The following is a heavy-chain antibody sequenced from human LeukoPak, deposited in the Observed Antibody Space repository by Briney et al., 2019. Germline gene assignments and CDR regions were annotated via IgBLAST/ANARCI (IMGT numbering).Heavy chain of an antibody. D-gene: IGHD6-13*01. CDR3: AKVNRQQLVPNYFDY. CDR2: ISWNSGSI. CDR1: GFTFDDYA. Sequence: GGSLRLSCAASGFTFDDYAMHWVRQAPGKGLEWVSGISWNSGSIGYADSVKGRFTISRDNAKNSLYLQMNSLRAEDTALYYCAKVNRQQLVPNYFDYWGQGTLVTVSS. J-gene: IGHJ4*02. V-gene: IGHV3-9*01.